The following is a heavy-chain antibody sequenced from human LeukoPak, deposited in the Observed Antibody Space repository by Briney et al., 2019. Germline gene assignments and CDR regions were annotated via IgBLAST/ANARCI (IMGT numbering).Heavy chain of an antibody. V-gene: IGHV4-34*01. D-gene: IGHD3-22*01. Sequence: SETLSLTCAVYGGSFSDYSWSWIRQPPGKGLEWIGEINHSGSTSYNPSLKSRVTISIETSKNQFSLRLSSVTAADTAVFYCARGPTYYYDSRGPGGSYYFVHWGQGTLVTVSS. CDR1: GGSFSDYS. CDR2: INHSGST. CDR3: ARGPTYYYDSRGPGGSYYFVH. J-gene: IGHJ4*02.